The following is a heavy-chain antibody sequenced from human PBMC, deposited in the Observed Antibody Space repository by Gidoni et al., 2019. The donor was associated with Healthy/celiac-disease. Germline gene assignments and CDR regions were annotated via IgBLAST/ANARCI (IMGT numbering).Heavy chain of an antibody. D-gene: IGHD5-18*01. CDR2: IYWDDDK. CDR1: GFSLSTSGVG. Sequence: QITLKESGPTLVKPTQPLTLTCTFSGFSLSTSGVGVGWIRQPPGKALEWLALIYWDDDKRYSPSLKSRLTITKDTSKNQVVLTMTNMDPVDTATYYCAHRGYSYGPQHFDYWGQGTLVTVSS. J-gene: IGHJ4*02. V-gene: IGHV2-5*02. CDR3: AHRGYSYGPQHFDY.